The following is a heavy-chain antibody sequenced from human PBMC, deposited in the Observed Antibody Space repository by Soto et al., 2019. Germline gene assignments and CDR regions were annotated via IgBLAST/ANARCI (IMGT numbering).Heavy chain of an antibody. J-gene: IGHJ6*02. CDR3: ARDPNIVLVPAALRSYYYYYGMDV. Sequence: EVQLVESGGGLVQPGGSLRLSCAASGFTFSSYWMSWVRQAPGKGLEWVANIKQDGSEKYYVDSVKGRFTISRDNAKNSLYXXXNXXRAEDTAGYYCARDPNIVLVPAALRSYYYYYGMDVWGQGTTVTVSS. V-gene: IGHV3-7*01. CDR1: GFTFSSYW. D-gene: IGHD2-2*01. CDR2: IKQDGSEK.